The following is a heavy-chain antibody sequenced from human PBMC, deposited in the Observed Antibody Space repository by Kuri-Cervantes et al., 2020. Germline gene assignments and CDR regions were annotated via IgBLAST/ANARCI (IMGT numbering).Heavy chain of an antibody. CDR1: GYTFTSYG. CDR2: ISGYNGNT. Sequence: ASVKVSCKASGYTFTSYGVTWVRQAPGQGLEWMGWISGYNGNTNYAQNLQGRVTLTTDRFTSTAYMELRSLRSDDTAVYYCARVRAAAGLHWFDPWGQGTLVTVSS. CDR3: ARVRAAAGLHWFDP. J-gene: IGHJ5*02. V-gene: IGHV1-18*01. D-gene: IGHD6-13*01.